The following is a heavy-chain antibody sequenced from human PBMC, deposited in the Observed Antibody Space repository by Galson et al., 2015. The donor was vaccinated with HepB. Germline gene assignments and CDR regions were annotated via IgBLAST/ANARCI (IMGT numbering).Heavy chain of an antibody. CDR2: ISCNNGST. V-gene: IGHV3-9*01. CDR1: GFTFANYA. CDR3: ARSKISNIPTFDY. D-gene: IGHD4-11*01. Sequence: SLRLSCKASGFTFANYAISWVRQAPGKGLEWVSGISCNNGSTSYADSVKGRFTISRDNAKSTLYLQMNSLRAEDTAVYYCARSKISNIPTFDYWGQGTLVAVSS. J-gene: IGHJ4*02.